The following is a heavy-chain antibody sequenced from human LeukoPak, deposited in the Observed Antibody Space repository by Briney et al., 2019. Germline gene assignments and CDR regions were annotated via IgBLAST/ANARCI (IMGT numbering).Heavy chain of an antibody. CDR3: ARGSGGWDVIDS. J-gene: IGHJ4*02. Sequence: PSQTLSLTCTVSGGPIRSGSYYGRWIRQPAGKGLEWIGRMYISGSTNYNHALKSRFTISVAPSKHQFSLKLSSVTAADTAVYYWARGSGGWDVIDSWGQGTLVTVSS. CDR1: GGPIRSGSYY. CDR2: MYISGST. D-gene: IGHD6-19*01. V-gene: IGHV4-61*02.